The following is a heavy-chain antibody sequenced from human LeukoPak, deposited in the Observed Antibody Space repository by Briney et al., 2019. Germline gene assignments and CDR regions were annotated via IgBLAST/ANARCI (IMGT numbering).Heavy chain of an antibody. V-gene: IGHV3-30*18. CDR3: AKDPNLTGYSSGWYVDY. J-gene: IGHJ4*02. CDR1: GFTFSNYE. D-gene: IGHD6-19*01. Sequence: GGSLRLSCAASGFTFSNYEMHWVRQAPGKGLEWMALISYDGSNKYYSDSVKGRFTISRDNSKNTLYLQMNSLRAEDTAVYYCAKDPNLTGYSSGWYVDYWGQGTLVTVSS. CDR2: ISYDGSNK.